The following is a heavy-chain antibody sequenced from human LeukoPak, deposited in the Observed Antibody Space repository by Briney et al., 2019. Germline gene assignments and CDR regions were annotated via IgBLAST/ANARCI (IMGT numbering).Heavy chain of an antibody. D-gene: IGHD4-23*01. CDR3: ARDPSGGNDWFDP. J-gene: IGHJ5*02. CDR1: GGSISTSNYY. Sequence: SETLSLTCTVSGGSISTSNYYWGWIRQPPGKGLEWIGNIFYSGSTYYSPSLRSRVTISLDTSRNQFSLKLNSVTAADTAVYYCARDPSGGNDWFDPWGQGTLVTVSS. CDR2: IFYSGST. V-gene: IGHV4-39*07.